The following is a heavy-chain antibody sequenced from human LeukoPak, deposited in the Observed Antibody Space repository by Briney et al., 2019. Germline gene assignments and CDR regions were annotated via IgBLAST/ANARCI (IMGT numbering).Heavy chain of an antibody. V-gene: IGHV3-74*01. D-gene: IGHD2/OR15-2a*01. CDR1: GNYW. CDR3: VSFYETY. J-gene: IGHJ4*02. Sequence: GGSLRLSCAASGNYWMHWVRQAPGKGLVWVSHINSDGSWTSYADSVKGRFTISKDNAKNTVYLQMNSLRAEYTAVYYCVSFYETYWGRGTLVTVSS. CDR2: INSDGSWT.